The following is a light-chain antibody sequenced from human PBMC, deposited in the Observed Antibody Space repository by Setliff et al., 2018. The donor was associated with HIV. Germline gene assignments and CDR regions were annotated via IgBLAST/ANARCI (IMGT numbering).Light chain of an antibody. Sequence: QSVLTQPASVSGSPGRSITTSCTGTSSDVGGYNYVSWYQQHPGKAPKLMIYDVSNRPSGVSNRFSGSKSGNTASLTISGLQAEDEADYYCSSYTSSSTRVFGGGTQLTVL. V-gene: IGLV2-14*01. CDR1: SSDVGGYNY. J-gene: IGLJ2*01. CDR2: DVS. CDR3: SSYTSSSTRV.